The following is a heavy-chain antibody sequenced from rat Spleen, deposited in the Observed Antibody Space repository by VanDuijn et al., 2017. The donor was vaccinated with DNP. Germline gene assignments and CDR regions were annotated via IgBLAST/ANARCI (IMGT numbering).Heavy chain of an antibody. CDR3: ATGTFAY. CDR1: GFTFSNHG. CDR2: ISTGGGST. V-gene: IGHV5S13*01. J-gene: IGHJ3*01. Sequence: EVQLVETGGGLVQPGRSLTLSCAVSGFTFSNHGMAWVRQAPTKGLEWVASISTGGGSTFYRDSVKGRFTISRDNAKSTLYLQMDSLRSEDTATYYCATGTFAYWGQGTLVTVSS.